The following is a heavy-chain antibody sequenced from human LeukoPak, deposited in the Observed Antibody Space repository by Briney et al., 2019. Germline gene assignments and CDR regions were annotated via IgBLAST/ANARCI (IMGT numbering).Heavy chain of an antibody. CDR1: GYRFDNYW. D-gene: IGHD1-1*01. V-gene: IGHV5-51*01. Sequence: GESLKISCQGLGYRFDNYWVAWVRQRPGKGLEWVGIIYPGDSDTAYSPSFQGQVTISADTSIMTVYLQWTSLKASDTAMYYCARHVSVDPDSPTTTGKRSAGFEVWGQGTMLIVSS. CDR2: IYPGDSDT. CDR3: ARHVSVDPDSPTTTGKRSAGFEV. J-gene: IGHJ3*01.